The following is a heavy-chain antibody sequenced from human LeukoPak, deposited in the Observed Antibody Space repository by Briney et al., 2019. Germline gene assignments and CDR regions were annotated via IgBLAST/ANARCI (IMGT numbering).Heavy chain of an antibody. CDR1: GYTLTELS. Sequence: GASVKVSCKVSGYTLTELSMHWVRQAPGKRLEWVGGFDPEDGETIYAQKFQGRVTMTEDTSTDTAYMELSSLRSEDTAVYYCATSPYGPMNDWGQGTLVTVSS. CDR2: FDPEDGET. V-gene: IGHV1-24*01. D-gene: IGHD4-17*01. CDR3: ATSPYGPMND. J-gene: IGHJ4*02.